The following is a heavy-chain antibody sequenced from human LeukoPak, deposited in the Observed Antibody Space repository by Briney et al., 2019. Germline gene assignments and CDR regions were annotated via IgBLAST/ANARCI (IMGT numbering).Heavy chain of an antibody. Sequence: ASVKVSCKASGGTFSSYAISWVRQAPGQGLEWMGGIIPIFGTANYAQKFQGRVTVTADESTSTAYMKLSSLRSEDTAVYYCARLHDPPIGYCSSTSYSVPFDYWGQGTLVTVSS. CDR2: IIPIFGTA. D-gene: IGHD2-2*01. CDR3: ARLHDPPIGYCSSTSYSVPFDY. J-gene: IGHJ4*02. CDR1: GGTFSSYA. V-gene: IGHV1-69*01.